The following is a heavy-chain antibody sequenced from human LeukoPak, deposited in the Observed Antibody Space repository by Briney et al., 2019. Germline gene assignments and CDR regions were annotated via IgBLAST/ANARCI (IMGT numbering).Heavy chain of an antibody. CDR2: IIPIFGTA. D-gene: IGHD3-16*01. J-gene: IGHJ5*02. Sequence: SVKVSCKASGGTFSSYAISWVRQAPGQGLEWMGGIIPIFGTANYAQKFQGRVTITADKSTSTAYMELSSLRSEDTAVYYCARASFWESPINWFAPWGQGTLVTVSS. V-gene: IGHV1-69*06. CDR1: GGTFSSYA. CDR3: ARASFWESPINWFAP.